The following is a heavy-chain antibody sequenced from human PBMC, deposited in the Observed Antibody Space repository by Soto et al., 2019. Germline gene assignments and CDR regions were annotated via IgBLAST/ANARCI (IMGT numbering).Heavy chain of an antibody. CDR2: ISGSGGST. CDR3: AKEYSAMLTGYYNWFDP. CDR1: GFTFSSYA. Sequence: GESLKISCAASGFTFSSYAMSWVRQAPGKGLEWGSAISGSGGSTYYADSVRGRFTITRDNSKNTLYLQMNSLRAEDTAVYYCAKEYSAMLTGYYNWFDPWGQGTLVTVSS. J-gene: IGHJ5*02. V-gene: IGHV3-23*01. D-gene: IGHD3-9*01.